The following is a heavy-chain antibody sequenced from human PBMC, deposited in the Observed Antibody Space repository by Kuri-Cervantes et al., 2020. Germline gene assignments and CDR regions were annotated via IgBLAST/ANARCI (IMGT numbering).Heavy chain of an antibody. CDR1: GFTFSSYW. J-gene: IGHJ4*02. V-gene: IGHV3-74*01. CDR2: INSDGSST. Sequence: GGSLRLSCAASGFTFSSYWMHWVRQAPGKGLVWVSRINSDGSSTSYADSVKGRFTISRDNSKNTLYLQMNSLRAEDTAVYYCAKVGIRQQLDYWGQGTLVTVSS. D-gene: IGHD6-13*01. CDR3: AKVGIRQQLDY.